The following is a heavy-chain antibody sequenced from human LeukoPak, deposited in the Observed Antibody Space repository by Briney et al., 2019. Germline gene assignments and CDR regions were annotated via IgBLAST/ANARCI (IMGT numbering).Heavy chain of an antibody. Sequence: SETLSLTCTVSGGSISSSSYYWGWIRQPPRKGLEWIGSIYYSGSTYYNPSLKSRVTISLDTSKNQFSLKLSSVTAADTAVYYCARQSDGSSWYNWFDPWGQGTLVTVSS. V-gene: IGHV4-39*01. D-gene: IGHD6-13*01. CDR2: IYYSGST. CDR3: ARQSDGSSWYNWFDP. CDR1: GGSISSSSYY. J-gene: IGHJ5*02.